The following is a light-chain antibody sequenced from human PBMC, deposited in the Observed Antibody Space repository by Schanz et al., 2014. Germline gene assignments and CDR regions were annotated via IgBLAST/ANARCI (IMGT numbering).Light chain of an antibody. CDR2: SNN. CDR3: ASWDDTLSAWL. CDR1: SSNIGGNP. J-gene: IGLJ3*02. V-gene: IGLV1-44*01. Sequence: QSVLTQPPSASGTPGQRVTISCSGSSSNIGGNPVNWYQQLPGTAPQLLIYSNNQRPSGAPDRFSASKSGTSASLAISGLQSEDDADYYCASWDDTLSAWLFGGGTKVTVL.